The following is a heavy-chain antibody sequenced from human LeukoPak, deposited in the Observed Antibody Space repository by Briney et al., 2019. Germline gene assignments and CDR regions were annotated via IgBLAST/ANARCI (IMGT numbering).Heavy chain of an antibody. CDR3: ARDRGGGHMDV. CDR2: IGTTGDT. J-gene: IGHJ6*03. D-gene: IGHD2-15*01. CDR1: GFTFTTYD. V-gene: IGHV3-13*01. Sequence: GGSLRLSCAASGFTFTTYDMHWVRQATGKGLEWVSAIGTTGDTYYPGSVKGRFTISRENAKNPLYLQMNSLRAGDTAVYYCARDRGGGHMDVWGKGTTVTISS.